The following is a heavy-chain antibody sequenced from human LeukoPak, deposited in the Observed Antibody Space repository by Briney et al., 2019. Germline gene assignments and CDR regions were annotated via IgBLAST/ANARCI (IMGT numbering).Heavy chain of an antibody. CDR3: ARGRYSGYDFDY. Sequence: GGSLRLSCAASGFTFSSYAMHWVRQAPGKGLVWVAVISYDGSNKYYADSVKGRFTISRDNSKNTLYLQMNSLRAEDTAVYYCARGRYSGYDFDYWGQGTLVTVSS. CDR2: ISYDGSNK. V-gene: IGHV3-30-3*01. D-gene: IGHD5-12*01. CDR1: GFTFSSYA. J-gene: IGHJ4*02.